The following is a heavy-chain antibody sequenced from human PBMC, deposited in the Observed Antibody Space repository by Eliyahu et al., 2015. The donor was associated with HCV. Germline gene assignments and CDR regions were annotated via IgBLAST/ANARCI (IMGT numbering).Heavy chain of an antibody. CDR1: GGSVSSGSYY. Sequence: QVQLQESGPGLVKPSETLSLTCTVSGGSVSSGSYYWSWIRQPPGKGLEWIGYIFYSGTTNYSPSLKSRVTILVDTSKNQFSLKLSSVTAADTAVYYCTRWDVGTTYFDYWGQGTLVTVSS. D-gene: IGHD1-14*01. CDR3: TRWDVGTTYFDY. J-gene: IGHJ4*02. CDR2: IFYSGTT. V-gene: IGHV4-61*01.